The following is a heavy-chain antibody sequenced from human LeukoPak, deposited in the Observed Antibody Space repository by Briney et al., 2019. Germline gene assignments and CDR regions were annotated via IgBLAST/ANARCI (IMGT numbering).Heavy chain of an antibody. CDR1: GDSISSGDDY. D-gene: IGHD1-26*01. CDR2: ISSSGST. J-gene: IGHJ4*02. Sequence: PSETLSLTCTVSGDSISSGDDYWSWIRQPAGKGLEWIGRISSSGSTNYNPSLKSRVTISVDTSKNQFSLKLSSVTAAYTAVYYRAREKTSGTFDYWGQGTLLTVSA. CDR3: AREKTSGTFDY. V-gene: IGHV4-61*02.